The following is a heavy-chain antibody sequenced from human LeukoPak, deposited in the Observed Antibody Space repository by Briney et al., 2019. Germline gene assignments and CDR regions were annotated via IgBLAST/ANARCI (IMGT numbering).Heavy chain of an antibody. D-gene: IGHD6-19*01. V-gene: IGHV4-38-2*02. J-gene: IGHJ4*02. CDR1: GYSISSGYY. CDR3: ARDVSGWYQYGV. CDR2: MHHTGNT. Sequence: PSETLSLTCAVSGYSISSGYYWGWIRQPPGKGLEWIGSMHHTGNTYYGPSLKSRVTISVDTSKNQFSLKLSSVTAADTAVYYCARDVSGWYQYGVWGQGTLVTVSS.